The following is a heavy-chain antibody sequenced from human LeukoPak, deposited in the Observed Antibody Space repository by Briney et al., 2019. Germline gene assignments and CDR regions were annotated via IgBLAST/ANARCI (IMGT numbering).Heavy chain of an antibody. J-gene: IGHJ4*02. V-gene: IGHV3-74*01. CDR1: GFTFSNAW. Sequence: GGSLRLSCAASGFTFSNAWMHWVRQAPGKGLVWVSRINSDGSSTSYADSVKGRFTFSRDNADNTLYLQMNSLRAEDTAVYYCARGLAVAGFNYWGQGTLVTVSS. CDR2: INSDGSST. CDR3: ARGLAVAGFNY. D-gene: IGHD6-19*01.